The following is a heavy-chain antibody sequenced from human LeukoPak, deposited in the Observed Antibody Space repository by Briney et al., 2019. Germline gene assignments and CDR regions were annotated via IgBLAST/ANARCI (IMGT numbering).Heavy chain of an antibody. CDR3: ARGGCSGGSCPNYYYYYMDV. V-gene: IGHV1-69*05. CDR2: IIPILGTA. J-gene: IGHJ6*03. CDR1: GGTFSSYA. D-gene: IGHD2-15*01. Sequence: SVKVSCKASGGTFSSYAISWVRQAPGQGLEWMGGIIPILGTANYAQKFQGRVTITTDESTSTAYMELSSLRSEDTAVYYCARGGCSGGSCPNYYYYYMDVWGKGTTVTVSS.